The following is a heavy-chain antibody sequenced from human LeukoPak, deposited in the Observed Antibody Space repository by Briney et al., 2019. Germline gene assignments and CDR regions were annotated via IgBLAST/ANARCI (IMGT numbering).Heavy chain of an antibody. CDR3: AKTSDDYGGYSFDY. J-gene: IGHJ4*02. Sequence: GGSLRLSCVVSGLTFSSYGMHWVRQAPGKGLEWVAFIWYDGSKKYYADSVKGRFTISRDNSKNTLYLQMNSLRTEDTAVYYCAKTSDDYGGYSFDYWGQGTLVTVSS. CDR2: IWYDGSKK. V-gene: IGHV3-30*02. D-gene: IGHD4-23*01. CDR1: GLTFSSYG.